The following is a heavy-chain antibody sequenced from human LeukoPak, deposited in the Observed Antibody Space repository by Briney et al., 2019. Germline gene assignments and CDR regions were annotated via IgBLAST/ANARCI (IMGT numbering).Heavy chain of an antibody. CDR2: ISGSGGST. J-gene: IGHJ4*02. CDR3: AKDGSSGYYYAYFDY. D-gene: IGHD3-22*01. Sequence: GGSLRLSCAASGFTFSSYAMHWVRQAPGKGLEWVSAISGSGGSTYYADSVKGRFTISRDNSKNTLYLQMNSLRAEDTAVYYCAKDGSSGYYYAYFDYWGQGTLVTVSS. CDR1: GFTFSSYA. V-gene: IGHV3-23*01.